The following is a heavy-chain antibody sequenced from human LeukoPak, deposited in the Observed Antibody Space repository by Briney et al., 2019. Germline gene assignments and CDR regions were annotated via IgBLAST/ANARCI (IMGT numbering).Heavy chain of an antibody. Sequence: GGSLRLSCAASGFTFSSYAMNWVRQAPGKGLEWFSVISGSGGSTYYADSVKGRFTISRDNSKNTLYLQMNSLRAEDTAVFYCAKDLSPGSGYSDAFDFWGQGTMVTVSS. D-gene: IGHD3-22*01. CDR2: ISGSGGST. CDR1: GFTFSSYA. J-gene: IGHJ3*01. V-gene: IGHV3-23*01. CDR3: AKDLSPGSGYSDAFDF.